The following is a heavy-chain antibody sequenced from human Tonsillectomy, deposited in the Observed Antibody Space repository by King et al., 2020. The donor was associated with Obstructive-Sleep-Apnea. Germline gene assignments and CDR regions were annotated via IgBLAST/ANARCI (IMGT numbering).Heavy chain of an antibody. CDR2: ISSSGGST. J-gene: IGHJ3*02. Sequence: VQLVESGGGLVQPGGSLRLSCAASGFTFSSYAMSWVRQAPGKGLEWVSAISSSGGSTYYADSVKGRFTISRDSSKNTLYLQMNSLRAEDTAVYFCAKHYYYDSSGYYSLVFDIWGQGTMVTVSS. CDR1: GFTFSSYA. V-gene: IGHV3-23*04. CDR3: AKHYYYDSSGYYSLVFDI. D-gene: IGHD3-22*01.